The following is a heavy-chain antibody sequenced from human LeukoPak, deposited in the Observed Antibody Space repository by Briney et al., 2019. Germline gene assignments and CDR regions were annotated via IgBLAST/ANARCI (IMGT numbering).Heavy chain of an antibody. CDR1: GYSISSGYY. Sequence: SETLSLTCTVAGYSISSGYYWGWLRQPPGKGLEWIGYIYYSGSTNYNPSLKSRVTISVDTSKNQFSLRLSSVTAADTAVYYCARSASGITMNRWGQGTLVTVSS. D-gene: IGHD3-22*01. CDR2: IYYSGST. CDR3: ARSASGITMNR. V-gene: IGHV4-38-2*02. J-gene: IGHJ5*02.